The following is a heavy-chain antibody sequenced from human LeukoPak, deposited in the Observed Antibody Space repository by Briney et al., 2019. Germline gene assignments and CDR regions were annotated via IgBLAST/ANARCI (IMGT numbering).Heavy chain of an antibody. V-gene: IGHV1-46*01. Sequence: GASVKVSCKASGYTFTSYYMHWVRQAPGQGLEWMGIINPSGGSTSYAQKFQGRVTMTRDMSTSTVYMELSSLRSEDTAVYYCAKARPYDFWSGPSDYWGQGTLVTVSS. D-gene: IGHD3-3*01. J-gene: IGHJ4*02. CDR2: INPSGGST. CDR1: GYTFTSYY. CDR3: AKARPYDFWSGPSDY.